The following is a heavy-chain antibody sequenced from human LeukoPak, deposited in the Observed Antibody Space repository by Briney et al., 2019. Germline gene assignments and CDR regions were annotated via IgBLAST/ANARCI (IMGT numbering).Heavy chain of an antibody. V-gene: IGHV4-59*01. D-gene: IGHD4-17*01. CDR3: ASGDYGDYQAFDI. J-gene: IGHJ3*02. CDR2: IYYSGST. CDR1: GGSISSYY. Sequence: PSETLSLTXTVSGGSISSYYWSWIRQPPGKGLEWIGYIYYSGSTNYNPSLKSRVTISVDTSKNQFSLKLSSVTAADTAVYYCASGDYGDYQAFDIWGQGTMVTVSS.